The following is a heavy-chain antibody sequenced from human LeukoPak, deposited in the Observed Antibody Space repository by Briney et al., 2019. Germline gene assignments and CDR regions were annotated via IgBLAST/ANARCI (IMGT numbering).Heavy chain of an antibody. Sequence: SETLSLTCAVYGGSFSGYYWSWIRQPPGKGLEWIGEINHSGSTNYNPSLKSRVTISVDTSKNQFSLKLSSVTAADTAVYYCARGRLRDYGGNSYGDYWGQGTLVTVSS. CDR3: ARGRLRDYGGNSYGDY. CDR2: INHSGST. CDR1: GGSFSGYY. V-gene: IGHV4-34*01. J-gene: IGHJ4*02. D-gene: IGHD4-23*01.